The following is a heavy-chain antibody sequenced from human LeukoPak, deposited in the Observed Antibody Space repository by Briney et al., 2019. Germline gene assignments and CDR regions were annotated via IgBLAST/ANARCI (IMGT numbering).Heavy chain of an antibody. V-gene: IGHV3-48*02. CDR1: GFTFSSFS. Sequence: GGSLRLSCAASGFTFSSFSMTWVRQAPGKGLEWVSYISSSSDTIYYADSVKGRFTISRDNAKNSLYLQMNSLRDEDTAVYYCARAVSGSPGYLGQGTLVTVSS. CDR3: ARAVSGSPGY. J-gene: IGHJ4*02. CDR2: ISSSSDTI. D-gene: IGHD6-19*01.